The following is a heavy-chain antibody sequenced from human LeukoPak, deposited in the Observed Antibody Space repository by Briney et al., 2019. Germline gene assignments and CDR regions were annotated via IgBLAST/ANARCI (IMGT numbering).Heavy chain of an antibody. CDR1: GGSISSYY. Sequence: PSETLSLTCTVTGGSISSYYWSWIRQPPGKGLEWIGYIYYSGSTNYNPSLKSRVTISVDTSKNQFSLKLSSVTAADTAVYYCARHSNTLSGSYYRYFDYWGQGTLVTVSS. J-gene: IGHJ4*02. CDR3: ARHSNTLSGSYYRYFDY. V-gene: IGHV4-59*08. D-gene: IGHD3-10*01. CDR2: IYYSGST.